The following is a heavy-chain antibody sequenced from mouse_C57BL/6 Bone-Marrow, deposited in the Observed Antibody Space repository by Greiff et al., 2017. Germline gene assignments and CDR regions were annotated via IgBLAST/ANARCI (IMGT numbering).Heavy chain of an antibody. Sequence: VQLKQSGPELVKPGASVKIPCKASGYTFTDYNMDWVKQSHGKSLEWIGDINPNNGGTIYNQKFKGKATLTVDKSSSTAYMELRSLTSEDTAVYYCARKNYSNSYYAMDYWGQGTSVTVSS. V-gene: IGHV1-18*01. J-gene: IGHJ4*01. CDR2: INPNNGGT. CDR3: ARKNYSNSYYAMDY. D-gene: IGHD2-5*01. CDR1: GYTFTDYN.